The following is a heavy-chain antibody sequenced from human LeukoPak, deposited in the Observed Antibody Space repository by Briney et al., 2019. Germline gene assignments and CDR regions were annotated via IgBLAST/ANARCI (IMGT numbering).Heavy chain of an antibody. CDR2: LIENGATT. Sequence: GGSLRLSCAASGFTFSSHAMSWVRRAPGKGLEWVSGLIENGATTYYADSVKGRFTISRDNSRNTMYLQMNSLRAGDTAMYYCARLTGYYYGMDVWGQGTTVTVFS. CDR1: GFTFSSHA. CDR3: ARLTGYYYGMDV. D-gene: IGHD3-9*01. V-gene: IGHV3-23*01. J-gene: IGHJ6*02.